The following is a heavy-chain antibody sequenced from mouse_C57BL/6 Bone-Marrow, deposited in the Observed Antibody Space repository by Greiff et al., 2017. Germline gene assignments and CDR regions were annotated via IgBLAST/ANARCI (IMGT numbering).Heavy chain of an antibody. V-gene: IGHV1-81*01. Sequence: QVQLQQSGAELARPGASVKLSCKASGYTFTSYGISWVKQRTGQGLEWIGEIYPRSGNTCYNEKFKGKATLTADKSSSTAYMELRSLTSEDAAVYFWARPYYYGSSDDYVDYWGQGTTLTVSS. CDR3: ARPYYYGSSDDYVDY. CDR2: IYPRSGNT. J-gene: IGHJ2*01. CDR1: GYTFTSYG. D-gene: IGHD1-1*01.